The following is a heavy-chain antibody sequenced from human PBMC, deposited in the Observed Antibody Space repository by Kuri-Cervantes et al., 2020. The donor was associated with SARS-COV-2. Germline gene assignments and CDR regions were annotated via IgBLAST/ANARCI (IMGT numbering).Heavy chain of an antibody. D-gene: IGHD6-13*01. J-gene: IGHJ4*02. CDR2: IWYDGSNK. CDR1: GFTFSSYG. CDR3: VRHKAAAGIVAPD. V-gene: IGHV3-33*01. Sequence: GESLKISCAASGFTFSSYGMHWVRQAPGKGLEWVAVIWYDGSNKYYADSVKGRFIISRDNSRNFLYQQMNSLRPEDMAVYYCVRHKAAAGIVAPDWGQGTLVTVSS.